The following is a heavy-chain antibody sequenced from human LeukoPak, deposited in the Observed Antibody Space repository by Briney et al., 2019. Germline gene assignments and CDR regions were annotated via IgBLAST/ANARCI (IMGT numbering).Heavy chain of an antibody. Sequence: PGRSLRLSCAASGFTFSDFAMHWVRQAPGKGLEWVAVISYDGDNEYYAGSVKGQFTISRDNSKDRLYLQMNSLRPEDTAMYYCARVRGGRSWYYYGMDVWGRGTTVTVSS. CDR3: ARVRGGRSWYYYGMDV. CDR2: ISYDGDNE. CDR1: GFTFSDFA. J-gene: IGHJ6*02. V-gene: IGHV3-30-3*01. D-gene: IGHD3-16*01.